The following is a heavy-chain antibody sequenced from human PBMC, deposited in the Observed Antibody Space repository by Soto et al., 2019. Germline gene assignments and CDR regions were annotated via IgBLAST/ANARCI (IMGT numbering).Heavy chain of an antibody. V-gene: IGHV1-24*01. J-gene: IGHJ4*02. CDR3: ATVPRMVSGSYYFDY. CDR1: GYTLTELS. Sequence: GASVKVSCKVSGYTLTELSMHWVRQAPGKGLEWMGGFDPEDGETIYAQKFQGRVTMTEDTSTDTAYMELSSLRSEDTAVYYCATVPRMVSGSYYFDYWGQGTLVTVSS. CDR2: FDPEDGET. D-gene: IGHD1-26*01.